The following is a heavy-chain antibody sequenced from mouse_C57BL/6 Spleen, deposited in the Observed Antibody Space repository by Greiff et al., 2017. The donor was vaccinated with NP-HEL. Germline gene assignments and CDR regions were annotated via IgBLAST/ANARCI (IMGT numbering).Heavy chain of an antibody. Sequence: EVKLVESVAELVRPGASVKLSCTASGFNIKNTYMHWVKQRPEQGLEWIGRIDPANGNTKYAPKFQGKATITADTSSNTAYLQLSSLTSEDTAIYYCARRQLRLYYFDYWGQGTTLTVSS. CDR3: ARRQLRLYYFDY. D-gene: IGHD3-2*02. V-gene: IGHV14-3*01. J-gene: IGHJ2*01. CDR1: GFNIKNTY. CDR2: IDPANGNT.